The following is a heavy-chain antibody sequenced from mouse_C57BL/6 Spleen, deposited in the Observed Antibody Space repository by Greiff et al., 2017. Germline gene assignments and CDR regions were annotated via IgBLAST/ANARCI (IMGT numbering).Heavy chain of an antibody. CDR2: ISSGSSTI. CDR3: ARVYDGYYDY. J-gene: IGHJ2*01. D-gene: IGHD2-3*01. V-gene: IGHV5-17*01. CDR1: GFTFSDYG. Sequence: EVQLVESGGGLVKPGGSLKLSCAASGFTFSDYGMHWVRQAPEKGLEWVAYISSGSSTIYYADTVKGRFTISRDNAKNTLFLQMTSVRSEDAARYYCARVYDGYYDYWGQGTTLTVSS.